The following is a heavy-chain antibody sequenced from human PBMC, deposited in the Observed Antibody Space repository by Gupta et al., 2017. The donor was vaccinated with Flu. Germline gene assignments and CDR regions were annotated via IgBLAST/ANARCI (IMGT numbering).Heavy chain of an antibody. V-gene: IGHV4-31*03. Sequence: QVQLLESGPGLVKPSQTLSLICSVSGGSFSSRGYYWSLVRQYPGKGLEWIGYIYYTGSKSYNPSLKSRVTMSVDTSKNQFSLNLTSVTAADTALYFCQRGVYCGGDCYRDSFDIWGRGTMVTVSS. CDR3: QRGVYCGGDCYRDSFDI. CDR2: IYYTGSK. CDR1: GGSFSSRGYY. J-gene: IGHJ3*02. D-gene: IGHD2-21*02.